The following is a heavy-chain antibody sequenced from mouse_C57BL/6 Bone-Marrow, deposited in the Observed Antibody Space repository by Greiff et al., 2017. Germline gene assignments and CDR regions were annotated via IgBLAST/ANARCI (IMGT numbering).Heavy chain of an antibody. D-gene: IGHD3-1*01. Sequence: DVKLQESGGGLVQPGGSLKLSCAASGFTFRDYGMAWVRQAPRKGPEWVAFISNLAYSIYYADTVTGRFTISRENAKNTLYLAMSSRRSEDTAMYYCARAPGGAMDYWGQGTSVTVSS. CDR1: GFTFRDYG. CDR3: ARAPGGAMDY. J-gene: IGHJ4*01. V-gene: IGHV5-15*01. CDR2: ISNLAYSI.